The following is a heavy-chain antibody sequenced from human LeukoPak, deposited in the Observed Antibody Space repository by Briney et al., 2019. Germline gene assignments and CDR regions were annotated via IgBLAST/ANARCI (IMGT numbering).Heavy chain of an antibody. V-gene: IGHV3-11*04. J-gene: IGHJ3*02. CDR3: ARKNYYDSSVAFDI. Sequence: PWGSLRLSCAASGFTFSDYYMSWIRQAPGKGLEWVSYISSSGSTIYYADSVKGRFTISRDNAKSSLYLQMNSLRAEDTAVYYCARKNYYDSSVAFDIWGQGTMVTVSS. CDR1: GFTFSDYY. CDR2: ISSSGSTI. D-gene: IGHD3-22*01.